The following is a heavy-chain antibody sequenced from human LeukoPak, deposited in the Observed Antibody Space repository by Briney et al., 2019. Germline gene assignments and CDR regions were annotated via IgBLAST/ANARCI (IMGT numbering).Heavy chain of an antibody. CDR3: VRDAQRGFDYSNSLRY. D-gene: IGHD4-11*01. CDR2: IWSHGANS. J-gene: IGHJ4*03. V-gene: IGHV3-33*08. CDR1: GFTYSHYG. Sequence: RGSLRLSCAASGFTYSHYGMHWVRQAPGKGLEWVAVIWSHGANSFYADSVKGRFTISRDNSQSTLFLQLNSLRVEDTAMYYCVRDAQRGFDYSNSLRYWGHGTLVTVSS.